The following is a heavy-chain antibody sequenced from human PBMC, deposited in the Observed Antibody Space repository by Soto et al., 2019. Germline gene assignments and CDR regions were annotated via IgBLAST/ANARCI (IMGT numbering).Heavy chain of an antibody. CDR2: ISYDGSNK. V-gene: IGHV3-30*04. J-gene: IGHJ3*02. D-gene: IGHD3-3*01. Sequence: GESLKISCAASGFTFSSYAMHWVRQAPGKGLEWVAVISYDGSNKYYADSVKGRFTISRDNSKNTLYLQMNSLRAEDTAVYYCAGDLESFDIWGQGTMVTVSS. CDR1: GFTFSSYA. CDR3: AGDLESFDI.